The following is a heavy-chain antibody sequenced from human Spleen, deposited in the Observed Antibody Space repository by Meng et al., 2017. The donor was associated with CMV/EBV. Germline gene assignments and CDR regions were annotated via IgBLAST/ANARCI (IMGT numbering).Heavy chain of an antibody. CDR1: GGPISSGDYY. Sequence: QGQLGEPGPGLGKPSQTLSLTCRVSGGPISSGDYYWNWIRQPPGKGLEWIGYIYYSGNTYYNPSLKSRLTMSIDTSSNQFSLKVDSVTAADTAVYYCARVPQLVPFDYWGQGTLVTVSS. CDR3: ARVPQLVPFDY. D-gene: IGHD6-13*01. V-gene: IGHV4-30-4*08. J-gene: IGHJ4*02. CDR2: IYYSGNT.